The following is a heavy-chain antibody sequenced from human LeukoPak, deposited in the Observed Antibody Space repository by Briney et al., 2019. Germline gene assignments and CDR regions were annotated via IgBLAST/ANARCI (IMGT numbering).Heavy chain of an antibody. CDR3: VRGRLGNYFDY. CDR2: ISWNGGRI. D-gene: IGHD7-27*01. J-gene: IGHJ4*02. V-gene: IGHV3-9*01. CDR1: GFIFDDYA. Sequence: GGSLRLSCAASGFIFDDYAMNWVRQAPGKGLEWVAGISWNGGRITYADSVKGRFTISRDNAKNTLYLQMNSLRAEDTAVYYCVRGRLGNYFDYWGQGTLVTVSS.